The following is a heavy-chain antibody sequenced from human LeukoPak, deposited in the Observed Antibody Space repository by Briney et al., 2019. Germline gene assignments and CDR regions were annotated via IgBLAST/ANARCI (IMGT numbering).Heavy chain of an antibody. CDR1: GFMFIGYG. J-gene: IGHJ3*02. Sequence: PGGSLRLSCETSGFMFIGYGMHWVRQTPGEGLEWVAFIRYDGRHGYYTDSVKGRFTISRDNSKNTLYLQMSSLRAEDTAVYYCATDDALETWGQGTRVIVSS. CDR2: IRYDGRHG. CDR3: ATDDALET. V-gene: IGHV3-30*02.